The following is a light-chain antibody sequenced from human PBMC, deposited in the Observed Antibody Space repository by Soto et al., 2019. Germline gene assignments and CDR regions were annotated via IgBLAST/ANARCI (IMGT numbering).Light chain of an antibody. CDR2: QDN. CDR1: KLGDKY. Sequence: SYELTQPPSVSVSPGQTASITCSGDKLGDKYACWYQHRPGQSPVLVIYQDNMRPSGIPERFSGSNSGNTATLTISGTQAMDEADYYCQAWDGSTTWGVFGTGTKVTVL. V-gene: IGLV3-1*01. J-gene: IGLJ1*01. CDR3: QAWDGSTTWGV.